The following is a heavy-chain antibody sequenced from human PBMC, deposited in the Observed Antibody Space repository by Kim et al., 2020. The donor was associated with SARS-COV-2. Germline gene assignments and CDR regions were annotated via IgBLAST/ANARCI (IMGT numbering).Heavy chain of an antibody. Sequence: SETLSLTCTVSGGSVSSGSYYWSWIRQPPGKGLEWIGYIYYSGSTNYNPSLKSRVTISVDTSKNQFSLKLSSVTAADTAVYYCARGQLELRITWFDPWGQGTLVTVSS. D-gene: IGHD1-7*01. CDR2: IYYSGST. V-gene: IGHV4-61*01. CDR1: GGSVSSGSYY. CDR3: ARGQLELRITWFDP. J-gene: IGHJ5*02.